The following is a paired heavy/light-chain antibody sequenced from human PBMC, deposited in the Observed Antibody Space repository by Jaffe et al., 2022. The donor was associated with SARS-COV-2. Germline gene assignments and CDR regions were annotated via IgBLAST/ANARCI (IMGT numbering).Heavy chain of an antibody. CDR3: ARADYFDTTGFDQDWFDP. CDR1: GVSLGGNH. Sequence: QVQLQQWGARLLKPSETLSLTCGVFGVSLGGNHWSWIRQFPGKGLEWIGEIDDSGSPNYNPSLKNRVTISVDTSKNQFSLRLSSVAAADAGVYYCARADYFDTTGFDQDWFDPWGQGTLVTVSS. J-gene: IGHJ5*02. CDR2: IDDSGSP. V-gene: IGHV4-34*01. D-gene: IGHD3-22*01.
Light chain of an antibody. J-gene: IGLJ1*01. V-gene: IGLV1-40*01. Sequence: QSVLTQPPSVSGAPGQRVTISCTGTTSNIGAGFDVHWYQQLPGTAPKLLIYGNNNRPSGVPARFSGSKSGTSASLAISGLQAEDEADYFCQSFDSSGYVFGTGTTVTVL. CDR1: TSNIGAGFD. CDR2: GNN. CDR3: QSFDSSGYV.